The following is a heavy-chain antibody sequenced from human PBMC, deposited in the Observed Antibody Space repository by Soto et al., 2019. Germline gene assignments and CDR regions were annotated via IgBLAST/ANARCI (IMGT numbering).Heavy chain of an antibody. CDR1: VGSISSGGYS. J-gene: IGHJ5*02. CDR2: IYHSGST. V-gene: IGHV4-30-2*01. Sequence: PSETLSLTCAISVGSISSGGYSWSWIRQPPGKGLEWIGYIYHSGSTYYNPSLKSRVTISVDRSKNQFSLKLSSVTAADTAVYYCARHSYYYDSSGYLNWFDPWGQGTLVTVSS. D-gene: IGHD3-22*01. CDR3: ARHSYYYDSSGYLNWFDP.